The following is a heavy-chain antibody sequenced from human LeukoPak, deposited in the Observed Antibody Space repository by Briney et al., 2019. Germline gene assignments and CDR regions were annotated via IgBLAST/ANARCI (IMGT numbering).Heavy chain of an antibody. V-gene: IGHV3-30*04. CDR3: ASPYCGRPTCYVPEAYYYYGLDV. Sequence: GGSLRLSCAASGFTFSNYAMHWVRQAPGKGLEWVAVISYDGSSKYYADSVKGRFTISRDSSKNTLFLQMSSLRAEDTAVYYCASPYCGRPTCYVPEAYYYYGLDVWGQGTTVTVSS. CDR1: GFTFSNYA. CDR2: ISYDGSSK. D-gene: IGHD2-21*01. J-gene: IGHJ6*02.